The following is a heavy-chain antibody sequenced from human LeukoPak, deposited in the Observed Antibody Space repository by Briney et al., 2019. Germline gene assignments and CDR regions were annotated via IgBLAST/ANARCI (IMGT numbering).Heavy chain of an antibody. J-gene: IGHJ5*02. Sequence: ASVKVSCKASGYTFTSYGISWVRQAPGQGLEWMGWISAYNGNTNYAQKLQGRVTMTTDTSTSTAYMELRSLRSDDTAVYYCARANRFLEWLRTYNWFDPWGQGTLVTVSS. V-gene: IGHV1-18*01. CDR3: ARANRFLEWLRTYNWFDP. CDR1: GYTFTSYG. D-gene: IGHD3-3*01. CDR2: ISAYNGNT.